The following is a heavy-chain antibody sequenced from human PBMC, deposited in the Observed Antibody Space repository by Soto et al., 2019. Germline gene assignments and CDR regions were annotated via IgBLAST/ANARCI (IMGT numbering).Heavy chain of an antibody. CDR1: GGSISSGGYY. V-gene: IGHV4-31*03. Sequence: SETLSLTCTVSGGSISSGGYYWSWIRQHPGKGLEWIGYIYYSGSTYYNPSLKSRVTISVDTSKNQFSLKLSSVTAADTAVYYCARAYKTPFTYCGGDCPNWFDPWGQGTLVTVSS. J-gene: IGHJ5*02. CDR3: ARAYKTPFTYCGGDCPNWFDP. CDR2: IYYSGST. D-gene: IGHD2-21*02.